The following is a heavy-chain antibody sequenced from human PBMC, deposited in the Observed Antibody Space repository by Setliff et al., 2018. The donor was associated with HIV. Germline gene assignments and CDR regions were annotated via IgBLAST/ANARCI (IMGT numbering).Heavy chain of an antibody. J-gene: IGHJ4*02. CDR3: ARSPGYYDSSSGYLYFFDY. D-gene: IGHD3-22*01. CDR1: GVSFSDYF. V-gene: IGHV4-34*01. Sequence: PSETLSLTCGVYGVSFSDYFWSWIRQSPGKGLEWIGEINHSGSTNYNPSLKSRVTISVDTSKNQLSLKMSSVTAADTAVYYCARSPGYYDSSSGYLYFFDYWGQGTLVTVSS. CDR2: INHSGST.